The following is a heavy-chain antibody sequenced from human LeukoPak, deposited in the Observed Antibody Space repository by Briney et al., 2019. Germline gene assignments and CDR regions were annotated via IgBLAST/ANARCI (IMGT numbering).Heavy chain of an antibody. V-gene: IGHV4-30-4*08. Sequence: SETLSLTCTVSGGSISSGDYYWSWIRQPQGKGLEWNGYIYYSGSTYSNPSLKSRVTISVVTTKNQLSLRLSSVTAADTAVYYRARTVYNDIWTGYCVGFDPWGQGNLGTAPS. D-gene: IGHD3-9*01. CDR2: IYYSGST. CDR3: ARTVYNDIWTGYCVGFDP. J-gene: IGHJ5*02. CDR1: GGSISSGDYY.